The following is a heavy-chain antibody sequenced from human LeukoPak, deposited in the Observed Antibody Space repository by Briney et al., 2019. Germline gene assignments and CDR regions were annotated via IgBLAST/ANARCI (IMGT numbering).Heavy chain of an antibody. Sequence: SETLSLTCTVSGGSISRYYWSWIRQPPGKGLEWIGYIYYSGSTNYNPSLKSRVTISVDTSKNQFSLKLSSVTAADTAVYYCARGGYYGSGNDFRFDPWGQGTLVIVSA. CDR1: GGSISRYY. J-gene: IGHJ5*02. CDR3: ARGGYYGSGNDFRFDP. V-gene: IGHV4-59*01. D-gene: IGHD3-10*01. CDR2: IYYSGST.